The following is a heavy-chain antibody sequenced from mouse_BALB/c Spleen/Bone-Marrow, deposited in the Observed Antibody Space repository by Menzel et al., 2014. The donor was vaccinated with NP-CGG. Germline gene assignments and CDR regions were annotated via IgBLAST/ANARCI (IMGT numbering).Heavy chain of an antibody. CDR1: GFSLTSYG. J-gene: IGHJ2*01. CDR2: IWAGGST. Sequence: VQRVESGPGLGAPSQSLSITCTVSGFSLTSYGVHWVRQPLGKGLEWLGVIWAGGSTNYNSALMSRLSTSKDNSKSQVFLKMNSLQTDDTAMYYCARRGDGYYLDYWGQGTTLTVSS. D-gene: IGHD2-3*01. V-gene: IGHV2-9*02. CDR3: ARRGDGYYLDY.